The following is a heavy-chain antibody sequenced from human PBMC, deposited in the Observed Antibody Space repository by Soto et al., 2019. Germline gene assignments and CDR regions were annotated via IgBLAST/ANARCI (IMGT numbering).Heavy chain of an antibody. CDR2: IYYTGST. D-gene: IGHD7-27*01. J-gene: IGHJ4*02. CDR1: SGSISTYY. CDR3: AGAPNWDYFDF. V-gene: IGHV4-59*01. Sequence: SETLSLTCTVSSGSISTYYWSWIRQPPGKGLEWIGYIYYTGSTNYNPSLKTRVAISMDTSKNQFSLNLSSVTATDTAVYYCAGAPNWDYFDFWGLGTLVTVSP.